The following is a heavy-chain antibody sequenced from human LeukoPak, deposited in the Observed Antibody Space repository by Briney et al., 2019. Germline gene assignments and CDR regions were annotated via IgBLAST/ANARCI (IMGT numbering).Heavy chain of an antibody. V-gene: IGHV4-34*01. CDR2: IYHSGST. CDR1: GFTFSTYA. CDR3: ARVALYCSGGSCYSWFDP. D-gene: IGHD2-15*01. Sequence: PGGSLRLSCAASGFTFSTYAMSWIRQPPGKGLEWIGSIYHSGSTNYNPSLKSRVTISVDTSKNQFSLKLSSVTAADTAVYYCARVALYCSGGSCYSWFDPWGQGTLVTVSS. J-gene: IGHJ5*02.